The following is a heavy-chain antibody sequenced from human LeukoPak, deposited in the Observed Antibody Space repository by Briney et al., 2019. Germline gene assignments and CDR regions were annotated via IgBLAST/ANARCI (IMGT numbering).Heavy chain of an antibody. CDR1: GGSFSGYY. J-gene: IGHJ4*02. V-gene: IGHV4-34*01. Sequence: SETLSLTCAVYGGSFSGYYWSWIRQPPGKGLEWIGEINHSGSTNYNTSLKSRVTISVDTSKNQFSLKLSSVTAADTAVYYCARGLLSLDYWGQGTLVTVSS. D-gene: IGHD2/OR15-2a*01. CDR2: INHSGST. CDR3: ARGLLSLDY.